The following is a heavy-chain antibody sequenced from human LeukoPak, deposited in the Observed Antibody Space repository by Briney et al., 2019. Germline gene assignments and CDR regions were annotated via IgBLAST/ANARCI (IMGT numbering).Heavy chain of an antibody. D-gene: IGHD6-13*01. Sequence: GASVKVSCKASGYTFTSYGISWVRQAPGQGLEWMGWISAYNGNTNYAQKLQGRVTITRNTSISTAYMELSSLRSEDTAVYYCARALYSSSWYENYYYMDVWGKGTTVTVSS. CDR2: ISAYNGNT. CDR1: GYTFTSYG. V-gene: IGHV1-18*01. CDR3: ARALYSSSWYENYYYMDV. J-gene: IGHJ6*03.